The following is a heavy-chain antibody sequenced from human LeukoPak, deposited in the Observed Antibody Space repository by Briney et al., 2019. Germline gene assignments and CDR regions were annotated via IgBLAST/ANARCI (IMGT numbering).Heavy chain of an antibody. J-gene: IGHJ3*02. CDR3: AKDRSIAAGDDAFDI. V-gene: IGHV3-23*01. CDR2: ISGSGIST. D-gene: IGHD6-13*01. CDR1: GFTFSSYA. Sequence: GGSLRLSCAASGFTFSSYAMNWVRQAPGKGLEWASHISGSGISTYYADSVKGRFTFSRDNSKNTLYLQMNSLRAEDTAVYYCAKDRSIAAGDDAFDIWGQGTMVTVSS.